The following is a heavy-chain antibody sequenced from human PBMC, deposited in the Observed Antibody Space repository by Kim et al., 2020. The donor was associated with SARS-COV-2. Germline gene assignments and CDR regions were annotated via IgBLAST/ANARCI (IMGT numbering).Heavy chain of an antibody. V-gene: IGHV4-39*07. Sequence: SETLSLTCTVSGGSISSSSYYWGWIRQPPGKGLEWIGSIYYSGSTYYNPSLKSRVTISVDTSKNQFSLKLSSVTAADTAVYYCARGRRDSLYSYGSLLLYWGQGTLVTVSS. J-gene: IGHJ4*02. CDR1: GGSISSSSYY. D-gene: IGHD5-18*01. CDR2: IYYSGST. CDR3: ARGRRDSLYSYGSLLLY.